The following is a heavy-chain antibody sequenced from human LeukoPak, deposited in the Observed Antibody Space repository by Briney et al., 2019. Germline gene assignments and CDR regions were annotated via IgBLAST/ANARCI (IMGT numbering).Heavy chain of an antibody. CDR3: ARHKGNYGGNYPFDY. J-gene: IGHJ4*02. D-gene: IGHD4-23*01. CDR2: IYYSGST. Sequence: SETLSLTCTVSGGSISSSSYYWGWIRQPPGKGLEWIGSIYYSGSTYYNPSLKSRVTISVDTSKNQFSLKLSSVTAADTAVYYCARHKGNYGGNYPFDYWGQGTLVTVSS. CDR1: GGSISSSSYY. V-gene: IGHV4-39*01.